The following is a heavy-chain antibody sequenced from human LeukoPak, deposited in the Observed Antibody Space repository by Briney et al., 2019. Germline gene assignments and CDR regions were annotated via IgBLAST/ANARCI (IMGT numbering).Heavy chain of an antibody. CDR1: GFTVSSNY. CDR3: ARLYSGSYYYYYYKDV. V-gene: IGHV3-53*01. J-gene: IGHJ6*03. D-gene: IGHD1-26*01. Sequence: PGGSLRLSCAASGFTVSSNYMSWVRQAPGKGLEWVSVIYSGGSTYYADSVKGRFTISRDNSKNTLYLQMNSLRAEDTAVYYCARLYSGSYYYYYYKDVWGKGTTVTVSS. CDR2: IYSGGST.